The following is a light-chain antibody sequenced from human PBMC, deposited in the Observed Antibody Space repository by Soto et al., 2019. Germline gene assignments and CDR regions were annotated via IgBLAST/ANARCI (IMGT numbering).Light chain of an antibody. J-gene: IGKJ4*01. Sequence: EIVLTQSPGTLSLSPGERATLSCRASQSVSSTYLAWYQQKPGQAPRLLIYGASSRATGIPDRFSGSGSGTDFTLTISRLEPEDFALYYCQHYGSLVLTFDGRTKVAIK. CDR1: QSVSSTY. CDR2: GAS. CDR3: QHYGSLVLT. V-gene: IGKV3-20*01.